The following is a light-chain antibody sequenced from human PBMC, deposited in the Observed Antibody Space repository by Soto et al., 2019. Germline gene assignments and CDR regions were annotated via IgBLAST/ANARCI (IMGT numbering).Light chain of an antibody. V-gene: IGLV1-40*01. CDR1: SSNIGAGYD. CDR3: QSYASSLSVV. J-gene: IGLJ2*01. CDR2: GNS. Sequence: QPVLTQPPSVSGAPGQRVTISCTGSSSNIGAGYDVHWYQQLPGTAPKLLIYGNSNRPSGVPDRFYGSKSGTSASLAITGLQAEDEADYYCQSYASSLSVVFGGGTKVTVL.